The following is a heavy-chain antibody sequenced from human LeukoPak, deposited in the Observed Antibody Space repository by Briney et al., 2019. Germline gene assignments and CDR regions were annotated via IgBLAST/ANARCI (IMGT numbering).Heavy chain of an antibody. J-gene: IGHJ4*02. CDR2: INYSGTT. CDR3: ASQPTTVIGVDY. Sequence: SETLSLTCTVSAGSISNADYYWGWLRQPPGKGLEWIGSINYSGTTYYNPSLKTRVTMSVDTSKNQFSLKLSSVTAADTAVYYCASQPTTVIGVDYWGQGTLVTVSS. V-gene: IGHV4-39*01. D-gene: IGHD4-11*01. CDR1: AGSISNADYY.